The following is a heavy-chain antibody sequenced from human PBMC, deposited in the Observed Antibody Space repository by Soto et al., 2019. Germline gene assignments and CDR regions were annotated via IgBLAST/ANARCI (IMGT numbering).Heavy chain of an antibody. D-gene: IGHD2-15*01. J-gene: IGHJ5*02. V-gene: IGHV4-59*02. CDR1: GGSGTSYH. CDR3: ARDITPAFTPFSAP. CDR2: TAYTGNT. Sequence: PSETLSLTCVVSGGSGTSYHWSWIRQFPGKGLEWIAYTAYTGNTNYNPSLKSRVTISIDTTKNQLSLKLTSMTAAATAFFFCARDITPAFTPFSAPWGQGTLVPVSP.